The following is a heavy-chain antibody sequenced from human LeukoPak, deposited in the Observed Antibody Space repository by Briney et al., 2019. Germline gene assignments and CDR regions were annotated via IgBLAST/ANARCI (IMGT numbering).Heavy chain of an antibody. J-gene: IGHJ4*02. CDR3: ARESIAVAGAPFDY. CDR1: GFTYSSYE. V-gene: IGHV3-48*03. CDR2: ISSGSTI. D-gene: IGHD6-19*01. Sequence: GGSLRLSCAASGFTYSSYEMNWVRQDPGKGLEWVSYISSGSTIYDADSVTGRFTISRDNAKNSLYLQMNSLRAEDTAVYYCARESIAVAGAPFDYWGQGTLVTVSS.